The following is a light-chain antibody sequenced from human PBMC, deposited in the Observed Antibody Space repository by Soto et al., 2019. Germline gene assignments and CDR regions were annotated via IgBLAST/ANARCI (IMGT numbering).Light chain of an antibody. J-gene: IGLJ1*01. CDR1: SSDVGGYNY. CDR3: KSYEGSNIYV. CDR2: EVN. Sequence: QCALTQPPSASGSPGQSVTISCTGTSSDVGGYNYVSWYQQHPGKAPKLMIYEVNKRPSGVPDRFSGSKSGNTASLTVSGLQAEDEADYYCKSYEGSNIYVLGTGTKLTVL. V-gene: IGLV2-8*01.